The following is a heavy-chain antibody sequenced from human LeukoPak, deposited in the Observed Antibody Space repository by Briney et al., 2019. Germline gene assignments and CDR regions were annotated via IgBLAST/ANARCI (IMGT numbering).Heavy chain of an antibody. CDR1: GGSFSDYY. Sequence: SETLSLTCAVYGGSFSDYYWSWIRQPPGKGLEWIGEINHAGSTNYNPSLKSRVTISVDTSKNQFSLKLSSVTAADTAVYYCARHPRGNWYFDLWGRGTLVTVSS. CDR3: ARHPRGNWYFDL. CDR2: INHAGST. J-gene: IGHJ2*01. D-gene: IGHD3-10*01. V-gene: IGHV4-34*01.